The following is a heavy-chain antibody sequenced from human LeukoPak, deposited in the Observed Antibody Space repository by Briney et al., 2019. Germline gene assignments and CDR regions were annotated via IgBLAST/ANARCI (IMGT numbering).Heavy chain of an antibody. CDR3: AREYSSSWFIFDY. Sequence: PGGSLRLSCAASGFTFSSYGMHWVRQAPGKGLEWVAVISFDGSNKYYADSVKGRFTISRDNSKNTLYLQMNSLRAEDTAVYYCAREYSSSWFIFDYWGQGTLVTVSS. D-gene: IGHD6-13*01. CDR2: ISFDGSNK. CDR1: GFTFSSYG. J-gene: IGHJ4*02. V-gene: IGHV3-30*03.